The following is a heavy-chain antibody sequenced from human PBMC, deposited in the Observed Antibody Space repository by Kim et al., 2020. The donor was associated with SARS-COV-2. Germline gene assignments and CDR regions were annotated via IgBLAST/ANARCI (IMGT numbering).Heavy chain of an antibody. CDR2: IVVGSGNT. CDR1: GFTFTSSA. J-gene: IGHJ6*02. D-gene: IGHD3-3*01. Sequence: SVKVSCKASGFTFTSSAVQWVRQARGQRLEWIGWIVVGSGNTNYAQKFQERVTITRDMSTSTAYMELSSLRSEDTAVYYCAAVGGVVIYYGMDVWGQGTTVTVSS. CDR3: AAVGGVVIYYGMDV. V-gene: IGHV1-58*01.